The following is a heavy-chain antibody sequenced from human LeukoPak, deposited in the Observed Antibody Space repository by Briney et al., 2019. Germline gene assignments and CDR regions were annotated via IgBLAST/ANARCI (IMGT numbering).Heavy chain of an antibody. CDR2: IKQDGSEK. CDR3: ARDRFGVGVDRGVFDY. J-gene: IGHJ4*02. Sequence: GGSLRLSCAASSFTFSIYWMSWVRQAPGKGLEWVANIKQDGSEKYYVDSVKGRFTVSSDNAKNSLYLQMNSLRAQDTAVYYCARDRFGVGVDRGVFDYWGQRTLVTLSS. D-gene: IGHD3-3*01. V-gene: IGHV3-7*01. CDR1: SFTFSIYW.